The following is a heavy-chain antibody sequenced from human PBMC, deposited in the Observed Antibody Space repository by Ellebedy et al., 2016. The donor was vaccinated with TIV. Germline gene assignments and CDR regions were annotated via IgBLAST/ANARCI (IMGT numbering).Heavy chain of an antibody. D-gene: IGHD1-26*01. Sequence: MPSETLSLTCTVSGYSISSGYFWGWIRQPPGKGLEWIGSMYHGGSTYYNPYLKSRVTISTDTTENQFFLMLPSVTAADTAVYYCARHRADSASPDYWGQGALVTVSS. V-gene: IGHV4-38-2*02. CDR1: GYSISSGYF. CDR2: MYHGGST. J-gene: IGHJ4*02. CDR3: ARHRADSASPDY.